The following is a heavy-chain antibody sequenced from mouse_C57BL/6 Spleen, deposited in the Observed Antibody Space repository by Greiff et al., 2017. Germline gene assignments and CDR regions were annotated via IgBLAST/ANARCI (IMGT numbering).Heavy chain of an antibody. Sequence: VQLVESGGGLVKPGGSLKLSCAASGFTFSSYTMSWVRQTPEKRLEWVATISGGGGNTYYPDSVKGRFTISRDNAKNTLYLQMSSLRSEDTALYYCAGLRQFDYWGQGTTLTVSS. D-gene: IGHD2-12*01. CDR2: ISGGGGNT. J-gene: IGHJ2*01. CDR3: AGLRQFDY. CDR1: GFTFSSYT. V-gene: IGHV5-9*01.